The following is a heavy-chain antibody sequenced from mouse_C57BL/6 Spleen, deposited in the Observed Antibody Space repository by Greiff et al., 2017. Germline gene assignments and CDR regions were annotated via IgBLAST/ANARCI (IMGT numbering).Heavy chain of an antibody. Sequence: EVKLMESGGGLVKPGGSLKLSCAASGFTFSDYGMHWVRQAPEKGLEWVAYISSGSSTIYYADTVKGRFTISRDNAKNTLFLQMTSLRSEDTAMYYCARGDWDGYFDVWGTGTTVTVSS. CDR3: ARGDWDGYFDV. D-gene: IGHD4-1*01. CDR2: ISSGSSTI. CDR1: GFTFSDYG. J-gene: IGHJ1*03. V-gene: IGHV5-17*01.